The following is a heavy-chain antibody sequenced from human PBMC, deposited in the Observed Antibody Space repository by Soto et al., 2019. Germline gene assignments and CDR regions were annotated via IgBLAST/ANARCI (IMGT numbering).Heavy chain of an antibody. J-gene: IGHJ6*02. CDR3: ARDSGTVLGVVIPQNGMDV. D-gene: IGHD3-3*01. CDR1: GGTFSSYA. Sequence: QVQLVQSGAEVKTPGSSVKVSCKASGGTFSSYAISWVRQATGQGREWMGGIIPIFGTATYAQKFQGRVTITADESTRTAYMELSSLRSEDTAVYYCARDSGTVLGVVIPQNGMDVWGQGTTVTVSS. V-gene: IGHV1-69*01. CDR2: IIPIFGTA.